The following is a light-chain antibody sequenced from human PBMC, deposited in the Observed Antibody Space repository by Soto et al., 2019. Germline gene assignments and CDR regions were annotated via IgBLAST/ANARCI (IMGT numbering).Light chain of an antibody. CDR1: QDINSY. CDR3: QQYNIYPLN. CDR2: AAS. V-gene: IGKV1D-16*01. Sequence: DVQMTQSPSSLSASVGDRVTITCRASQDINSYLAWYQQKPGNAPKSLIYAASSLQTGVPSRFRGSESGTDFTLTISNLQPEDSATYYCQQYNIYPLNFGGGTKVEIK. J-gene: IGKJ4*01.